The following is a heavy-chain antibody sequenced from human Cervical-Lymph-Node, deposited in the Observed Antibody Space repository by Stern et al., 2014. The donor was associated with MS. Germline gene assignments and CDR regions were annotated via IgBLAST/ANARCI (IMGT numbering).Heavy chain of an antibody. CDR2: IIPALNVA. Sequence: VQLVESGAELKKPGSSVKVSCKASGGSLSTYTITWVRQAPGQGLEWMGRIIPALNVANYAQKFQCRLTITADKSTSTAYMEMSSLRSDDTAVYYCAGPAPLDWGQGTLVTVSS. D-gene: IGHD2-2*01. CDR3: AGPAPLD. J-gene: IGHJ4*02. CDR1: GGSLSTYT. V-gene: IGHV1-69*09.